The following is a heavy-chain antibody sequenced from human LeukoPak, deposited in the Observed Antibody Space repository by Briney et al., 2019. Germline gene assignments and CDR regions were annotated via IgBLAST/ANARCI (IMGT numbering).Heavy chain of an antibody. D-gene: IGHD3-3*01. CDR3: ASGLGEHYDFWSGYYTGGGYYFDY. CDR2: ISSSSSHI. CDR1: GFTFSSYS. Sequence: GGSLRLSCAASGFTFSSYSMNWVRQAPGKGLEWVSSISSSSSHIYYADSVKGRFTISRDNAKNSLYLQMNSLRAEDTAVYYCASGLGEHYDFWSGYYTGGGYYFDYWGQGTLVTVSS. J-gene: IGHJ4*02. V-gene: IGHV3-21*01.